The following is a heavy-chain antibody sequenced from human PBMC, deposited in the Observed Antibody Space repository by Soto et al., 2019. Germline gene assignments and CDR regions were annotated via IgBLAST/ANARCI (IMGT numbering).Heavy chain of an antibody. D-gene: IGHD4-17*01. V-gene: IGHV3-15*01. Sequence: PGGSLRLSCAASGFSFTNVWMSWVRQVPGKGLEWVGRIKSKSDAGTTDYAAPVKGRFTISRDDSKNTLYLQMNSLKTEDTAVYYCTASHYGDYVDYWGQGTLVTVSS. J-gene: IGHJ4*02. CDR3: TASHYGDYVDY. CDR2: IKSKSDAGTT. CDR1: GFSFTNVW.